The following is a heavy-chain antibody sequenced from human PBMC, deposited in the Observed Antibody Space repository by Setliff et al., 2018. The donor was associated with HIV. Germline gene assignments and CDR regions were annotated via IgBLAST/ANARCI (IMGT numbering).Heavy chain of an antibody. CDR2: ISSSSRSK. Sequence: PGGSLRLSCEASGFTFSTYSMNWVRQAPGKGLEWVSSISSSSRSKYYADSVKGRFTISRDNAKNSLYLQMNSLTAEDTAVYYCARDGEYVWFDPWGQGILVTVSS. D-gene: IGHD3-10*02. CDR3: ARDGEYVWFDP. V-gene: IGHV3-21*01. J-gene: IGHJ5*02. CDR1: GFTFSTYS.